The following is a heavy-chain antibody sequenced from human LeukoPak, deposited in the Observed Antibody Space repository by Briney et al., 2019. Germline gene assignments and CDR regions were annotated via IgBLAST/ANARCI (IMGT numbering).Heavy chain of an antibody. Sequence: GGSLRLSCAASGFTFSGSAMHWVRQDSGEGLEWVGRIRSKANSYATTYAASVKGRFTISRDDSKNTAYLQMNSLKTEDTAVYYCTRQSGGGYDFYWGQGTLVTVSS. CDR1: GFTFSGSA. CDR2: IRSKANSYAT. CDR3: TRQSGGGYDFY. V-gene: IGHV3-73*01. D-gene: IGHD5-12*01. J-gene: IGHJ4*02.